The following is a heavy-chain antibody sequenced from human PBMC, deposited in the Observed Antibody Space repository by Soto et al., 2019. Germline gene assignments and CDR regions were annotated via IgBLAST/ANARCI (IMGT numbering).Heavy chain of an antibody. CDR2: INPKNGDT. CDR1: GYIFTDSH. J-gene: IGHJ4*02. Sequence: QVQLVQSGTEVKKPGASVTVYCKASGYIFTDSHIHWVRQASGQGLEWLGWINPKNGDTHYSQKFQGRIILTSDASISTAYMELTNLTSDDTAVYYCERDPPRFFTSSPEGAGLWGQGTLVTVSS. CDR3: ERDPPRFFTSSPEGAGL. V-gene: IGHV1-2*02. D-gene: IGHD6-6*01.